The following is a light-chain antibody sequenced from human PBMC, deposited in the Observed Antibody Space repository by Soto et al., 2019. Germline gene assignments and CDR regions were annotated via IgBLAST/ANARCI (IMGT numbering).Light chain of an antibody. J-gene: IGKJ1*01. CDR3: RQYNDWPLT. CDR2: GAF. V-gene: IGKV3-15*01. Sequence: EKVMSQSPVTLSVSPGERATLSCRASQSVSSNLAWYQQKPGQAPSLLIYGAFTRATGIPARFSGTGSGTEFTLTISSLQSEDFALYYCRQYNDWPLTFGQGTKVDIK. CDR1: QSVSSN.